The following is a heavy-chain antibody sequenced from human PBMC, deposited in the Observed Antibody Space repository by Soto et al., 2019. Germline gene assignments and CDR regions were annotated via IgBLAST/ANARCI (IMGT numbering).Heavy chain of an antibody. CDR3: ARHGYSGYDGGPFDY. V-gene: IGHV4-59*08. CDR2: IYYSGST. Sequence: SETLSLTCTVSGGSISSYYWSWIRQPPGKGLEWIGYIYYSGSTNYNPSLKSRVTISVDTSKNQFSLKLSSVTAADTAVYYCARHGYSGYDGGPFDYWGQGTLVTVSS. D-gene: IGHD5-12*01. CDR1: GGSISSYY. J-gene: IGHJ4*02.